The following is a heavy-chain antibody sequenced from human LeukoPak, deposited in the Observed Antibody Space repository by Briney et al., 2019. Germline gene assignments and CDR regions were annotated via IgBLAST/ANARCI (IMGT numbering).Heavy chain of an antibody. V-gene: IGHV3-23*01. CDR1: GFTFSSYA. CDR2: ISGSGGST. D-gene: IGHD3-10*01. CDR3: AKGSESYYYGSGTENGFDP. Sequence: GGSLRLSCAASGFTFSSYAMHWVRQAPGKGLEWVSAISGSGGSTYYADSVKGRFTISRDNSKNTLYLQMNSLRAEDTAVYYCAKGSESYYYGSGTENGFDPWGQGTLVTVSS. J-gene: IGHJ5*02.